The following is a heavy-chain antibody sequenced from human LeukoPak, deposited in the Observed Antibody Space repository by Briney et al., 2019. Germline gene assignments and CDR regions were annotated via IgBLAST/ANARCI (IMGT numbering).Heavy chain of an antibody. CDR2: IEGKTDGATI. Sequence: AGGSLRLSCAASGFTFSNAWKTWVRQAPGKGLEWVGRIEGKTDGATIEYAAPVKGRFTISRDDSKNTLYLQMSSLKTEDTAMYYCTTSLLWAYVSGSNSWGQGTLVTVSS. CDR3: TTSLLWAYVSGSNS. D-gene: IGHD3-10*01. V-gene: IGHV3-15*04. J-gene: IGHJ4*02. CDR1: GFTFSNAW.